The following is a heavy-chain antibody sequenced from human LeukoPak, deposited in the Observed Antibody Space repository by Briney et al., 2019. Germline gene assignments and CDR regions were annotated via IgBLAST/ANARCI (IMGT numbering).Heavy chain of an antibody. Sequence: ASVKVSCKTSGYSFTDYYMHWVRQAPGQGLEWMGWINPNSGGTSSAQKFQGRVTMTRDTSITTVYMEVRWLTSDDTAIYYCARADRLHGGPYLIGPWGLGTLVTVSS. CDR3: ARADRLHGGPYLIGP. J-gene: IGHJ5*02. CDR2: INPNSGGT. CDR1: GYSFTDYY. V-gene: IGHV1-2*02. D-gene: IGHD2-21*01.